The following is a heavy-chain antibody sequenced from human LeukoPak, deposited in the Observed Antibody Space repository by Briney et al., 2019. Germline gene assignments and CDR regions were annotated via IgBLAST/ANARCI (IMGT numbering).Heavy chain of an antibody. J-gene: IGHJ4*02. CDR1: GYTFTAYY. Sequence: SVKVSCKASGYTFTAYYVQWVRQAPGQGLEWMGWINPNSGGTNYAQKFQGRVTMTRDTSINTAYMELNRLTSDDTAVYHCVRDIDFDYWGQGTLVTVSS. V-gene: IGHV1-2*02. D-gene: IGHD3-16*02. CDR3: VRDIDFDY. CDR2: INPNSGGT.